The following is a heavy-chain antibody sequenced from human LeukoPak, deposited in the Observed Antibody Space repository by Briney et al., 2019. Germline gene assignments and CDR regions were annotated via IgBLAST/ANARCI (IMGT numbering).Heavy chain of an antibody. V-gene: IGHV3-21*01. D-gene: IGHD5-18*01. Sequence: GGSLRPSCAASGFTFSSYSMNWVRQAPGKGLEWVSSISSSSSYIYYADSVKGRFTISRDNAKNSLYLQMNSLRAEDTAVYYCARVRGYSYGRKVDAFDIWGQGTMVTVSS. CDR3: ARVRGYSYGRKVDAFDI. CDR1: GFTFSSYS. CDR2: ISSSSSYI. J-gene: IGHJ3*02.